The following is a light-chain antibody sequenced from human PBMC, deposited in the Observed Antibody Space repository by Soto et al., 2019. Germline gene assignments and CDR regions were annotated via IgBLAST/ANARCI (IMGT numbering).Light chain of an antibody. CDR1: QGISSY. CDR2: AAS. J-gene: IGKJ2*01. Sequence: DIQLTQSPSFLSASVGDRVTITCRASQGISSYLAWYQQKPGKAPKLLIYAASTLQSGVPSRFSGSGSGTDFSLTISSLQPEDFATYYCQQLNGYPPYTFGQGTKLEI. CDR3: QQLNGYPPYT. V-gene: IGKV1-9*01.